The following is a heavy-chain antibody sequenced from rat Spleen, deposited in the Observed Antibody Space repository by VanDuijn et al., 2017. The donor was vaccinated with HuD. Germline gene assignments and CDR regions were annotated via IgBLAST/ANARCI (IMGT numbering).Heavy chain of an antibody. D-gene: IGHD1-6*01. CDR3: TRVMYTTDPFDY. CDR1: GFTFSDYN. Sequence: EVQLVESDGGLVQPGRSLKLSCAASGFTFSDYNMAWVRQAPKKGLEWVATISTSGGRTYYRDSVKGRFTISRDNAKSTLYLQMNSLRSEDTATYYCTRVMYTTDPFDYWGQGVMVTVSS. J-gene: IGHJ2*01. CDR2: ISTSGGRT. V-gene: IGHV5-7*01.